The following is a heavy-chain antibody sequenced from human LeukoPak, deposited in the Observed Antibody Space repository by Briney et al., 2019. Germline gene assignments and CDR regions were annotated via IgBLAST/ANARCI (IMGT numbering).Heavy chain of an antibody. J-gene: IGHJ4*02. V-gene: IGHV4-59*01. CDR2: IYYSGST. CDR1: GGSISSYY. CDR3: ARDGGSSGYTDY. D-gene: IGHD3-22*01. Sequence: SETLSLTCTVSGGSISSYYWSWIRQPPGKGLEWIGYIYYSGSTNYNPSLKSRVTISVDTSKNQFSLKLGSVTAADTAVYYCARDGGSSGYTDYWGQGTLVTVSS.